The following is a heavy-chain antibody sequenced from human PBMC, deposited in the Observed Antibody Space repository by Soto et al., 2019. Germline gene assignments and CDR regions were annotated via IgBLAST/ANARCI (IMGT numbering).Heavy chain of an antibody. V-gene: IGHV4-31*03. CDR3: ARYCSGGSCYHNWFDP. D-gene: IGHD2-15*01. J-gene: IGHJ5*02. CDR2: IYYSGST. Sequence: PSETLSLTCTVSGGSISSGDYYWSWIRQHPGKGLEWIGYIYYSGSTYYNPSLKSRVTISVDTSKNQFSLKLSSVTAADTAVYYCARYCSGGSCYHNWFDPWGQGTLVTVSS. CDR1: GGSISSGDYY.